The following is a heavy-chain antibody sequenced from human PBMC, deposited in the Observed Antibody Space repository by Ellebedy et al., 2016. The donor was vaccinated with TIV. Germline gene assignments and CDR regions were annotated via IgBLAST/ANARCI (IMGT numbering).Heavy chain of an antibody. D-gene: IGHD2-2*01. CDR2: IKQDGSEK. J-gene: IGHJ4*02. CDR3: ARGRGGGSDSSTPRYYFDY. Sequence: PGGSLRLSCAVSGFTFSIYRMSWVRQAPGKGLEWVANIKQDGSEKYYVDSVKGRFTISRDNAKNSLYLLMNSLSADDTAAYYCARGRGGGSDSSTPRYYFDYWGQGTLVTASS. V-gene: IGHV3-7*03. CDR1: GFTFSIYR.